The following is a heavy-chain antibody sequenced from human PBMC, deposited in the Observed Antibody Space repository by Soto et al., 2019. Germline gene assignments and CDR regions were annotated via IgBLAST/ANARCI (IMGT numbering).Heavy chain of an antibody. Sequence: QVQLVQSGAEVKKPGASVKVSCKASGYTFTDYYMHWVRQAPRQGLEWMGWINPNSGGTNYAQKFQGWVTMTRDTSISTAYMELSRLRSDDTAVYYCARVPAPDFWSGYRTYGMDVWGQGTTVTVSS. CDR3: ARVPAPDFWSGYRTYGMDV. CDR1: GYTFTDYY. V-gene: IGHV1-2*04. J-gene: IGHJ6*02. CDR2: INPNSGGT. D-gene: IGHD3-3*01.